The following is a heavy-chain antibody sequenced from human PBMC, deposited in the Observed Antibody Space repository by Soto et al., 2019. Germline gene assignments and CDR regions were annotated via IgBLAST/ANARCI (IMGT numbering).Heavy chain of an antibody. Sequence: QLQLQESGSGLVKPSQTLSLTCAVSGGSISSGGYSWSWIRQPPGKGLEWIGYIYHSGSTYYNPSLKSRVTISVDRSKNQFSLKLSSVTAADTAVYYCARDLRGSEPYYYHGMDVWGQGTTVTVSS. CDR3: ARDLRGSEPYYYHGMDV. CDR1: GGSISSGGYS. V-gene: IGHV4-30-2*01. D-gene: IGHD3-10*01. J-gene: IGHJ6*02. CDR2: IYHSGST.